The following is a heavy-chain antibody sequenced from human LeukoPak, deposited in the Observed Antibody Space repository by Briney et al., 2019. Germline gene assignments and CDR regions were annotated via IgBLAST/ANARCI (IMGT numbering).Heavy chain of an antibody. D-gene: IGHD3-22*01. CDR1: GFTFSDHY. Sequence: GGSLRLSCAASGFTFSDHYMSWIRQAPGKGLEWVSIIYSGGSTYFADSVKGRFTISRDNSKNTLYLQMNSLRAEDTAVYYCASSSGSRWYFDYWGQGTLVTVSS. J-gene: IGHJ4*02. CDR2: IYSGGST. CDR3: ASSSGSRWYFDY. V-gene: IGHV3-53*01.